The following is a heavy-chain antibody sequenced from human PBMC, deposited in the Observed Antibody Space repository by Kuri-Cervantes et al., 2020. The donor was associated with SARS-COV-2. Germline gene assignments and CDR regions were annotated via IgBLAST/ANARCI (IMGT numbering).Heavy chain of an antibody. Sequence: ESLKISCTVSGDSISSDWWSWIRQSPEKGLEWIGYIYYSGSSTYNPSLESRVTMSIDTSRNQFSLKLSSVTAADTAVYYCARDLGGSNYGGGDYWGQGTLVTVSS. V-gene: IGHV4-59*01. CDR1: GDSISSDW. CDR2: IYYSGSS. J-gene: IGHJ4*02. CDR3: ARDLGGSNYGGGDY. D-gene: IGHD4-23*01.